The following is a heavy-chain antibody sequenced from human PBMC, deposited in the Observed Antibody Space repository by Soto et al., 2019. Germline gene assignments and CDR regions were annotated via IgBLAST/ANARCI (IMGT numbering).Heavy chain of an antibody. V-gene: IGHV1-69*13. Sequence: VKVSCKASGGTFSSYAISWVRQAPGQGLEWMGGIIPIFGTANYAQKFQGRVTITADESTSTAYMELSSLRSEDTAVYYCARHGEGYYYGMDVWGQGTTVTVSS. J-gene: IGHJ6*02. CDR2: IIPIFGTA. CDR1: GGTFSSYA. CDR3: ARHGEGYYYGMDV.